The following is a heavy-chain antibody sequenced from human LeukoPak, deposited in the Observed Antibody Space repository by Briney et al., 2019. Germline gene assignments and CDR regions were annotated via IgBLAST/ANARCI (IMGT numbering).Heavy chain of an antibody. V-gene: IGHV4-59*01. J-gene: IGHJ6*03. D-gene: IGHD6-19*01. Sequence: PSGTLSLTCTVSGGSISSYYWSWIRQPPGKGLEWIGYIYYSGSTNYNPSLKSRVTISVDTSKNQFSLKLSSVTAADTAVYYCARGADYYYYYYMDVWGKGTTVTVSS. CDR3: ARGADYYYYYYMDV. CDR2: IYYSGST. CDR1: GGSISSYY.